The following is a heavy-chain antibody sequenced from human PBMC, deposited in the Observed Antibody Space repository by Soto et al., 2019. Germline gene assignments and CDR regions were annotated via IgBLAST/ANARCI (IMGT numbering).Heavy chain of an antibody. V-gene: IGHV3-9*01. CDR1: GFKFDDYA. CDR2: ISWNSGSI. Sequence: GGSLRLSCAAAGFKFDDYAMHWVRQAPGKGLEWVSGISWNSGSIGYADSVKGRFTISRDNAKNSLYLQMNSLRAEDTALYYCAKSDFWTGPTDVWGKGTTVTVSS. J-gene: IGHJ6*04. CDR3: AKSDFWTGPTDV. D-gene: IGHD3-3*01.